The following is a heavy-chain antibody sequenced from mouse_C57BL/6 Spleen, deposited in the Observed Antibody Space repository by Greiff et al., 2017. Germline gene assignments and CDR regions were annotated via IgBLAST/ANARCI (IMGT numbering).Heavy chain of an antibody. Sequence: DVMLVESGPGMVKPSQSLSLTCTVTGYSITSGYDWHWIRHFPGNKLEWMGYISYSGSTNYNPSLKSRISITHDTSKNHFFLKLNSVTTEDTATYYCAREGDYEGFAYWGQGTLGTVSA. J-gene: IGHJ3*01. V-gene: IGHV3-1*01. D-gene: IGHD2-4*01. CDR2: ISYSGST. CDR1: GYSITSGYD. CDR3: AREGDYEGFAY.